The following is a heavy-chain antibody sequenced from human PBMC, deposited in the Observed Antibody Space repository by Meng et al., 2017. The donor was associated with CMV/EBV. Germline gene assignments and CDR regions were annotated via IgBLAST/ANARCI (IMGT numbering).Heavy chain of an antibody. J-gene: IGHJ6*02. V-gene: IGHV1-69*10. D-gene: IGHD5-18*01. Sequence: AGKVSCKASGCTFSSYAISWVRQAPGQGLEWMGGIIPILGIANYAQKFQGRVTITADKSTSTAYMELSSLRSEDTAVYYCATGYSPEWYYYGMDVWGQGTTVTVSS. CDR3: ATGYSPEWYYYGMDV. CDR2: IIPILGIA. CDR1: GCTFSSYA.